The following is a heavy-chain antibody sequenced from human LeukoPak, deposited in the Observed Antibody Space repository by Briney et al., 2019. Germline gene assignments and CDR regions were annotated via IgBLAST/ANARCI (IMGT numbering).Heavy chain of an antibody. V-gene: IGHV3-74*01. Sequence: GGSLRLSCAASGFTFSAYWMHWVRQAPATGLVWVSRINVDETIINYADSVKGRFTISRDNTKNTLYLQMNSLRAEDTALYYCAKDIGITFGDYGSPTAFDYWGQGTLVTVSS. CDR1: GFTFSAYW. J-gene: IGHJ4*02. CDR3: AKDIGITFGDYGSPTAFDY. CDR2: INVDETII. D-gene: IGHD4-17*01.